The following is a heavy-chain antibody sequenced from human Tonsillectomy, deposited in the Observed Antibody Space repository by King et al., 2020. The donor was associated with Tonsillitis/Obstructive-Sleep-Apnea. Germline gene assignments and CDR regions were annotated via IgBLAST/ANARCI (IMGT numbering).Heavy chain of an antibody. J-gene: IGHJ4*02. V-gene: IGHV5-51*01. D-gene: IGHD6-19*01. CDR3: ARRGQWVEFDH. Sequence: VQLVESGAEVKKPGESLKISCKGSGYSFTSYWIGWVRQMPGKGLEWMGIINPSDSDTRYSPSFQGQVTISADRSISIAYLQWSSLKASDTAIYYCARRGQWVEFDHWGQGTLVTVSS. CDR2: INPSDSDT. CDR1: GYSFTSYW.